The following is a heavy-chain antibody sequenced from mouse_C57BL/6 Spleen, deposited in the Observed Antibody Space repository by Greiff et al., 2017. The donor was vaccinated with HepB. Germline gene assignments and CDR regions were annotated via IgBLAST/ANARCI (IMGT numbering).Heavy chain of an antibody. CDR1: GYAFSSYW. CDR2: IYPGDGDT. D-gene: IGHD1-1*01. J-gene: IGHJ3*01. Sequence: VKLVESGAELVKPGASVKISCKASGYAFSSYWMNWVKQRPGKGLEWIGQIYPGDGDTNYNGKFKGKATLTADKSSSTAYMQLSSLTSEDSAVYFCARWDYGSSPFAYWGQGTLVTVSA. V-gene: IGHV1-80*01. CDR3: ARWDYGSSPFAY.